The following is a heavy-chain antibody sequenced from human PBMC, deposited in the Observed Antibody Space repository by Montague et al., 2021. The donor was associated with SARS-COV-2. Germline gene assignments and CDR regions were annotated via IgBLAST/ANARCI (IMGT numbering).Heavy chain of an antibody. CDR1: GYNFNDYG. CDR2: ISPYNVNT. D-gene: IGHD5-24*01. CDR3: GRSNWRYFYHGVDV. V-gene: IGHV1-18*01. J-gene: IGHJ6*02. Sequence: SVKVSCKASGYNFNDYGITWVRRAPGQGLEWLGWISPYNVNTYYGQNFQGRVTLSADASTRTVYMELRSLSSADTAVYYCGRSNWRYFYHGVDVWGQGTTVTVSS.